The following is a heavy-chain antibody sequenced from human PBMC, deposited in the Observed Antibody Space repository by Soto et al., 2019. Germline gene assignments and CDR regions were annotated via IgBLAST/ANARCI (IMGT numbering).Heavy chain of an antibody. V-gene: IGHV1-46*01. CDR3: ARARWSGYYNY. CDR2: INPNGGST. J-gene: IGHJ4*02. CDR1: ADTFTSYY. D-gene: IGHD3-3*01. Sequence: ASVKVSCKAPADTFTSYYIHWVRQAPGHGLEWMGIINPNGGSTRYAQKFQGRVTMTRDTSTSTVYMELSSLRSEDTAVYYCARARWSGYYNYWGQGTLVTVSS.